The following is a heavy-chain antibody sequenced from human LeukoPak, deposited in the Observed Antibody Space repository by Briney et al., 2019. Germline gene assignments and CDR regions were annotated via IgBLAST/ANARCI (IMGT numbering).Heavy chain of an antibody. CDR3: AKDRYGDYEGWFDP. CDR1: GFTFSSYA. CDR2: ISGSGGST. D-gene: IGHD4-17*01. J-gene: IGHJ5*02. Sequence: GGSLRLSCAASGFTFSSYAMSWVRQAPGKGLEWVSAISGSGGSTYYADSVRGRFTISRDNSKNTLYLQMNSLRAGDTAVYYCAKDRYGDYEGWFDPWGQGTLVTVSS. V-gene: IGHV3-23*01.